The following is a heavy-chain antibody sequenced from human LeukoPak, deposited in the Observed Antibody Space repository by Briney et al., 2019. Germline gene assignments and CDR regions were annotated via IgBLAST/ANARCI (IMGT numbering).Heavy chain of an antibody. V-gene: IGHV3-64*01. CDR1: GFTFSSYA. D-gene: IGHD3-10*01. Sequence: TGGSLRLSCAASGFTFSSYAMHWARQAPGNGLEYVLAIRGNGVSTYYTNSVKGRFTISRDNSKNTLYPQMGSLRAADMAVYYCARNQGFYYDSGSPPDYWGQGTLVTVSS. CDR3: ARNQGFYYDSGSPPDY. J-gene: IGHJ4*02. CDR2: IRGNGVST.